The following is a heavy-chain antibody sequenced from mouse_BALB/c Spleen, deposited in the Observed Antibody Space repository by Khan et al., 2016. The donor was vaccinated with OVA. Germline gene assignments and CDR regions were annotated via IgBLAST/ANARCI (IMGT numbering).Heavy chain of an antibody. CDR2: ISSGSSTI. Sequence: EVQGVESGGGLVQPGGSRKLSCVVSGFTFSSFGMHWVRQAPKKGLEWVAYISSGSSTIYYVDTVKGRFTISRDNPKNTLFLQMTSLRSEDTAMYYCARSGGNFHWYFDVWGAGTSVTVSS. V-gene: IGHV5-17*02. CDR3: ARSGGNFHWYFDV. J-gene: IGHJ1*01. CDR1: GFTFSSFG. D-gene: IGHD2-1*01.